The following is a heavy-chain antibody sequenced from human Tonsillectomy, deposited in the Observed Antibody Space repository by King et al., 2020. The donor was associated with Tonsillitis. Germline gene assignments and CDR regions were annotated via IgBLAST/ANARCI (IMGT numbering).Heavy chain of an antibody. J-gene: IGHJ6*03. CDR3: AGGRPGAALYYYYYMDV. D-gene: IGHD3-10*01. Sequence: VQLQQWGAGLLKPSETLSLTCAVYGGSFSGYYWSWIRQPPGKGLEWIGEINHSGSTNYNPSLKSRVTISVDTSQNQFSLTLSSVTAADTAVYYCAGGRPGAALYYYYYMDVWGKGTTVTVSS. CDR2: INHSGST. CDR1: GGSFSGYY. V-gene: IGHV4-34*01.